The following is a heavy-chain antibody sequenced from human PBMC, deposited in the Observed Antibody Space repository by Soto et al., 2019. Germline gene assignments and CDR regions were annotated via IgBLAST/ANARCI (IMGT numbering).Heavy chain of an antibody. CDR2: IYSGGST. CDR1: GFTVSSNY. D-gene: IGHD1-26*01. J-gene: IGHJ6*02. Sequence: GGSLRLSCAASGFTVSSNYMSWVRQAPGKGLEWVSVIYSGGSTYYADSVKGRFTISRDNSKNTLYLQMNSLRAEDTAVYYCARDRWENYYYYYGMDVWGQGTTVTVSS. V-gene: IGHV3-53*01. CDR3: ARDRWENYYYYYGMDV.